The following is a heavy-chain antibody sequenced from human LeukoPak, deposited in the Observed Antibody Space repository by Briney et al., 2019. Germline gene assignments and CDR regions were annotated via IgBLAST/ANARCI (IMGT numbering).Heavy chain of an antibody. CDR2: INPNSGGT. CDR3: ARGDYYDGSGLYYFDY. J-gene: IGHJ4*02. Sequence: ASVKVSCKASGYTFTGYYMHWVRQAPGQGLEWMGWINPNSGGTNYAQKFQGWVTMTRDTSISTAYMELSRLRSDDTAVYYCARGDYYDGSGLYYFDYWGQGTLVTVSS. CDR1: GYTFTGYY. V-gene: IGHV1-2*04. D-gene: IGHD3-22*01.